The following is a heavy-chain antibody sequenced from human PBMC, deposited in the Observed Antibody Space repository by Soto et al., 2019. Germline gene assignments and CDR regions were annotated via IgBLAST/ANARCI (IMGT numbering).Heavy chain of an antibody. CDR2: ISYDGSNK. D-gene: IGHD4-17*01. J-gene: IGHJ4*02. CDR3: AKLPRGYGDSPHDY. V-gene: IGHV3-30*18. Sequence: QVPLVESGGGVVQPGRSLRLSCAASGFTFSSYGMHWVRQAPGKGLEWVAVISYDGSNKYYADSVKGRFTISRDNSKNTLYLQMNSLRAEDTAVYYCAKLPRGYGDSPHDYWGQGTLVTVSS. CDR1: GFTFSSYG.